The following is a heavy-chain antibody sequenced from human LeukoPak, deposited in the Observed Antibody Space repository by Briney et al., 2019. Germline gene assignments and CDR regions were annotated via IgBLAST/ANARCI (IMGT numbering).Heavy chain of an antibody. CDR2: INHSGST. Sequence: SETLSLTCTVSGGSIRSHYWSWIRQPPGKGLEWIGEINHSGSTNYNPSLKSRVTISVDTSKNQFSLKLSSVTAADTAVYYCARGSSGWYGGSFDYWGQGTLVTVSS. CDR1: GGSIRSHY. J-gene: IGHJ4*02. D-gene: IGHD6-19*01. CDR3: ARGSSGWYGGSFDY. V-gene: IGHV4-34*01.